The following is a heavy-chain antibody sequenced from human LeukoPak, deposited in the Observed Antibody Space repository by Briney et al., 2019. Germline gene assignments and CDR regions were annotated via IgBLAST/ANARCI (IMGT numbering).Heavy chain of an antibody. V-gene: IGHV3-23*01. CDR1: GFTFSSYA. CDR2: ISGSGGST. CDR3: AAAGPPPYYFDY. Sequence: GGSLRLSCAASGFTFSSYAMSWVRQAPGKGLEWVSAISGSGGSTYYADSVKGRFTISRDNSKNTLYLQMNSLRAEDTAVYYWAAAGPPPYYFDYWGQGTLVTVSS. J-gene: IGHJ4*02. D-gene: IGHD6-13*01.